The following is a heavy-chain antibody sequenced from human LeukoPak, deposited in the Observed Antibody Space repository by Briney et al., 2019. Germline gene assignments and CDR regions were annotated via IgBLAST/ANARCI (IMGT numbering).Heavy chain of an antibody. J-gene: IGHJ4*02. V-gene: IGHV1-2*02. CDR2: INPNSGGT. CDR1: GYTFTRYY. Sequence: ASVKVSCKASGYTFTRYYMHWGRQAPGQGLGGMGWINPNSGGTNYAQEFKGRVTMTRDTSISTAYMELSGLRSDDTAVYYCARTSMIVVVSPFDYWGQGTLVTVSS. D-gene: IGHD3-22*01. CDR3: ARTSMIVVVSPFDY.